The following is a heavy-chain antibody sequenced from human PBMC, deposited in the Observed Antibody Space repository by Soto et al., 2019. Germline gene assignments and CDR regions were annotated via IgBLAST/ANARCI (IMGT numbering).Heavy chain of an antibody. CDR1: GFTFSSYA. V-gene: IGHV3-23*01. CDR2: ISGSGGST. D-gene: IGHD3-22*01. CDR3: AKSPPFGTMIVGVIAFDY. Sequence: GGSLRLSCAASGFTFSSYAMSWVRQAPGKGLEWVSAISGSGGSTYYADSVKGRFTISRDNSKNTLYLQMNSLRAEDTAVYYCAKSPPFGTMIVGVIAFDYWGQGTLVTVSS. J-gene: IGHJ4*02.